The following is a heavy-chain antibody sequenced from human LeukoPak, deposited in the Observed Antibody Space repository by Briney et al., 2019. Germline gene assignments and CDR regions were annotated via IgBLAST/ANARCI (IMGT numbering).Heavy chain of an antibody. D-gene: IGHD3-10*01. V-gene: IGHV4-39*07. CDR1: GGSISSSSYY. CDR3: ARARGAESIDY. J-gene: IGHJ4*02. CDR2: IYYSGTS. Sequence: SGTLSLTCAVSGGSISSSSYYWAWIRQPPGKGLEWIGDIYYSGTSNYRPSLKSRVTLSVDTSKNQFSLTLSSVTAADTAVYYCARARGAESIDYWGQGTRVTVSS.